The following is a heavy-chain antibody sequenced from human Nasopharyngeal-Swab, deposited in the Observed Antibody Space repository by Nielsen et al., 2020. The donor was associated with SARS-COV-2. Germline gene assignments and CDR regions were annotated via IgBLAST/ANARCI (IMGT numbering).Heavy chain of an antibody. CDR2: ISSSGDYI. J-gene: IGHJ4*02. Sequence: GGSLRLSCAASGFTFSIYTMNWVRQAPGKGLEWVSAISSSGDYIYHAASVKGRFTISRDNAKNSLYLQMNSLRAEDTAVYYCTRDTPAMFAYWRQGTLVTVSS. CDR1: GFTFSIYT. CDR3: TRDTPAMFAY. V-gene: IGHV3-21*01.